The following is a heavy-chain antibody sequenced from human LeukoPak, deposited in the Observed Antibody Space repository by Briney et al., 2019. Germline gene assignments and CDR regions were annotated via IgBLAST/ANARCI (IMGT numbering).Heavy chain of an antibody. CDR3: AKYVSYSTTGTYDY. D-gene: IGHD4-17*01. CDR2: ISWNSGRM. CDR1: GFIFDDYA. V-gene: IGHV3-9*01. J-gene: IGHJ4*02. Sequence: PGRSLRLSCAASGFIFDDYAMHWVRQAPGKGLEWVSGISWNSGRMDHADSVKGRFTISRDNAKNSLYLEMNSLRVEDTALYYCAKYVSYSTTGTYDYWGQGTLVTVSS.